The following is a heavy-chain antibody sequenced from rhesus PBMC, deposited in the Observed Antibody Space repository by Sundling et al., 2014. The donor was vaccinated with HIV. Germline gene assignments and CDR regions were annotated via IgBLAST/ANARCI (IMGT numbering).Heavy chain of an antibody. CDR3: AREKKRVEYFDF. CDR2: IYGSSAST. Sequence: QVQLQESGPGLVKPSETLSLTCAVSGNSISSGYYWSWVRQPPGKGLEWIGNIYGSSASTNYNPSLKSRVTISTDTSRNQFSLKLSSVTAADTAVYFCAREKKRVEYFDFWGQGALVTVSS. V-gene: IGHV4-127*01. D-gene: IGHD6-25*01. CDR1: GNSISSGYY. J-gene: IGHJ1*01.